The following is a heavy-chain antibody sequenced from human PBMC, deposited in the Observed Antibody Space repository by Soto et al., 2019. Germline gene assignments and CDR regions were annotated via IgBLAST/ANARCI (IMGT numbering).Heavy chain of an antibody. J-gene: IGHJ4*02. CDR2: INLSRVT. Sequence: SETLSLTCAVYIESFSGYSWSWIRQPPGKGLEWIGEINLSRVTNYNPSLRSRVTISVDTSKNQFSLKLSSVTAADTAVYYCARGPGGDYPPYWGQGTLVTVSS. CDR3: ARGPGGDYPPY. CDR1: IESFSGYS. V-gene: IGHV4-34*01. D-gene: IGHD4-17*01.